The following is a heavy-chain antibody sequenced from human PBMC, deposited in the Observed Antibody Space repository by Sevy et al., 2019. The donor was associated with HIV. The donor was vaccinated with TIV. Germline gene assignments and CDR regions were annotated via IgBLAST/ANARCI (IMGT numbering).Heavy chain of an antibody. V-gene: IGHV1-69*13. J-gene: IGHJ4*02. CDR2: IIPIFGTA. CDR3: ARGRENYDFWSGYYPQYY. CDR1: GGTFSSYA. D-gene: IGHD3-3*01. Sequence: ASVKVSCKASGGTFSSYAISWVRQAPGQGLEWMGGIIPIFGTANYAQKFQGRVTITADESTSTAYMELSSLRFEDTAVYYCARGRENYDFWSGYYPQYYWGQGTLVTVSS.